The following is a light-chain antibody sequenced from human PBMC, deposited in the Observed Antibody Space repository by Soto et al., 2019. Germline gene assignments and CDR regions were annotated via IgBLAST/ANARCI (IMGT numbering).Light chain of an antibody. Sequence: QSALTQPPSASGTPGQRVTISCSGSSSNIGSGVVNWYQQLPGTAPKLLIYRNNQRPSGVPDRFSGSKSGTSASLAISGLRSEDEADYYCAAWDDSLSGGVFGGGTKLTVL. CDR2: RNN. J-gene: IGLJ3*02. CDR3: AAWDDSLSGGV. V-gene: IGLV1-47*01. CDR1: SSNIGSGV.